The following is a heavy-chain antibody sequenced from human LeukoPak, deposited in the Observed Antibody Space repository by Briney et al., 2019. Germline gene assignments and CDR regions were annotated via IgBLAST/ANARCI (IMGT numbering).Heavy chain of an antibody. CDR3: TRDNRGYSYGYGQYWFDP. D-gene: IGHD5-18*01. Sequence: PGRSLRLSCTASGFTFGDYAKSWFRQAPGKGLEWVGFIRSKAYGGTTEYAASVKGRFTISRDDSKSIAYLQMNSLKTEDTAVYYCTRDNRGYSYGYGQYWFDPWGQGTLVTVSS. J-gene: IGHJ5*02. CDR1: GFTFGDYA. CDR2: IRSKAYGGTT. V-gene: IGHV3-49*03.